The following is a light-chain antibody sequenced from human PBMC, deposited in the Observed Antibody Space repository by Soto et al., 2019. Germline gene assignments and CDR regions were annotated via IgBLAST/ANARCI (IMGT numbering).Light chain of an antibody. CDR2: DVS. V-gene: IGLV2-18*02. CDR3: SSYTTSNTYV. J-gene: IGLJ1*01. Sequence: QSALTRPPSVSGSPGQSVTISCTGTSADVGIYNRVAWYQQPPATSPKLVICDVSNRPSGVPDRFSGSKSGSTASLTISGLQAEDEADYYCSSYTTSNTYVFGTGTKVTVL. CDR1: SADVGIYNR.